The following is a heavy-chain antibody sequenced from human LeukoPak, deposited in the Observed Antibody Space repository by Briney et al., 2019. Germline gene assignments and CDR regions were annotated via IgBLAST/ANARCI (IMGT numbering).Heavy chain of an antibody. V-gene: IGHV4-59*12. J-gene: IGHJ5*02. CDR3: ARGPTLRYFGDNWFDP. D-gene: IGHD3-16*01. CDR1: GGSISSYY. Sequence: PSETLSLTCTVSGGSISSYYWSWIRQPPGKGLEWIGYIYYSGSTNYNPSLKSRVTISVDTSKNQFSLKLSSVTAADTAVYYCARGPTLRYFGDNWFDPWGQGTLVTVSS. CDR2: IYYSGST.